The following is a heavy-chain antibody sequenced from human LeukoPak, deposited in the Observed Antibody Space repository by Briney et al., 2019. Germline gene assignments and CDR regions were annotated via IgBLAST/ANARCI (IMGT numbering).Heavy chain of an antibody. V-gene: IGHV3-48*01. J-gene: IGHJ3*02. D-gene: IGHD2-21*02. CDR1: GFTFSSYS. Sequence: PGGSLRLSCAASGFTFSSYSMNWVRQAPGKGLEWVSYIGSSGSTIHYADSVKGRFTTSRDTAQKSLYLQMNSLRAEDTAVYYCVRDQTPHCEGSCYCAFDIWGQGTMVTVSS. CDR2: IGSSGSTI. CDR3: VRDQTPHCEGSCYCAFDI.